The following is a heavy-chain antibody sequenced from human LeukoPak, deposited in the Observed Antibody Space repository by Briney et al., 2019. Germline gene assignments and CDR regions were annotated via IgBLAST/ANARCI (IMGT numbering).Heavy chain of an antibody. CDR3: AKGLSMVATTGFDY. Sequence: GGSLRLSCAASGFTFSKYALHWVRPAPPKGRAWVALVSFDGSTNYYADSVKGRFTISRDNSKNTLYLQMNRLRAEATAVYYCAKGLSMVATTGFDYWGQGTLVTVSS. D-gene: IGHD5-12*01. CDR1: GFTFSKYA. V-gene: IGHV3-30*18. CDR2: VSFDGSTN. J-gene: IGHJ4*02.